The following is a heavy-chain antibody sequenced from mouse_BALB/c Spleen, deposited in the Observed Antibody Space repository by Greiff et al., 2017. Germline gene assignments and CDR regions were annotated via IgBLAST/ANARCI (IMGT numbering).Heavy chain of an antibody. D-gene: IGHD1-1*02. J-gene: IGHJ4*01. CDR3: ARDQGGGAHYYAMDY. CDR2: INSNGGST. CDR1: GFTFSSYG. Sequence: EVKLVESGGGLVQPGGSLKLSCAASGFTFSSYGMSWVRQTPDKRLELVATINSNGGSTYYPDSVKGRFTISRDNAKNTLYLQMSSLKSEDTAMYYCARDQGGGAHYYAMDYWGQGTSVTVSS. V-gene: IGHV5-6-3*01.